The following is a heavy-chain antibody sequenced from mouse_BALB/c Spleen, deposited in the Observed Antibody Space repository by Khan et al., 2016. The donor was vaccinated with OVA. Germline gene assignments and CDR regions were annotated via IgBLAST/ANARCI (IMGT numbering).Heavy chain of an antibody. V-gene: IGHV1-7*01. Sequence: QVRLQQSGAALAKPGASVKMSCKASGYTFSTYWMHWVKQRPGQGLEWIGYINPTSGYTDYNEKFKDKATLSADKSSSTAYMQLSRLTSEDSAVYCCTRDRIDYWGQGTTLTVSS. J-gene: IGHJ2*01. CDR2: INPTSGYT. CDR3: TRDRIDY. CDR1: GYTFSTYW.